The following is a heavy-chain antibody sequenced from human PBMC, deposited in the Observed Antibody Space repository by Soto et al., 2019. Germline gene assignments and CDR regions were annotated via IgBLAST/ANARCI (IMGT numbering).Heavy chain of an antibody. CDR1: GFTFSSYS. J-gene: IGHJ6*02. CDR3: ARGYYYYYYGMDV. V-gene: IGHV3-48*02. Sequence: PGGSLRLSCAASGFTFSSYSMNWVRQAPGKGLEWVSYISSSSSTIYYADSVKGRFTISRDNAKNSLYLQMNSLRDGDTAVYYCARGYYYYYYGMDVWGQGTTVTVSS. CDR2: ISSSSSTI.